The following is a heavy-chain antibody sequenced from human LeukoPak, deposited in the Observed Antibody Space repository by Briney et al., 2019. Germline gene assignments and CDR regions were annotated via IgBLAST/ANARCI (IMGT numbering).Heavy chain of an antibody. J-gene: IGHJ6*03. CDR2: INHSGNT. D-gene: IGHD3-16*02. Sequence: SETLSLTCAVYGGSFNAYYWTWIRQTPGKGLEWIGEINHSGNTNYNPSLESRVTISADTSKNQFSLNLGSVTAADTAIYYCTRGLRFIQGPGYYYMDVWGKGTTATVSS. V-gene: IGHV4-34*01. CDR1: GGSFNAYY. CDR3: TRGLRFIQGPGYYYMDV.